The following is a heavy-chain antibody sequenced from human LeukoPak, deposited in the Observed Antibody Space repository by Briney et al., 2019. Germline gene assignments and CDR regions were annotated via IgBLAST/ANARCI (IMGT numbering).Heavy chain of an antibody. Sequence: SETLSLTCTVSGGSISSSSHSWGWIRQPPGKGLEWTGSIYYTGRTYYNPSLKSRVTISVDTSKNQFSLKLSSVTAADTAVYYCAQSLGSSDWIGNWFDPWGQGTLVTVSS. CDR1: GGSISSSSHS. J-gene: IGHJ5*02. D-gene: IGHD6-25*01. CDR2: IYYTGRT. CDR3: AQSLGSSDWIGNWFDP. V-gene: IGHV4-39*01.